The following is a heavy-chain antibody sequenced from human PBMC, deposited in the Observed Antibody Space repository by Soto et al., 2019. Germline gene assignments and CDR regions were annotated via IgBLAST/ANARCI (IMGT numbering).Heavy chain of an antibody. D-gene: IGHD5-12*01. CDR1: GGTFSSYA. CDR3: AGGGGGGYNYGSHFDF. CDR2: IIPIFGTA. J-gene: IGHJ4*02. Sequence: SVKVSCKASGGTFSSYAISWVRQAPGQGLEWMGGIIPIFGTANYAQKFQGRVTITADKSTSTACMELSSLRSEDAAVYYCAGGGGGGYNYGSHFDFWGRGTLVTVSS. V-gene: IGHV1-69*06.